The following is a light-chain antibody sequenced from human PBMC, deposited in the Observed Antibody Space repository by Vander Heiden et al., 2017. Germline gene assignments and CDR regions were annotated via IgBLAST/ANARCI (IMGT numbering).Light chain of an antibody. CDR2: AAS. V-gene: IGKV1-39*01. CDR3: QQTYTTLGA. J-gene: IGKJ3*01. Sequence: DIQMTHSPSSLSASVGDRVTITCRASQSIIRYLNWYQQKPGKAPKLLIFAASSLQSGVSSRFSGSGSGTEFTLTITSLQPEDFATYYCQQTYTTLGAFGPGTKVDIK. CDR1: QSIIRY.